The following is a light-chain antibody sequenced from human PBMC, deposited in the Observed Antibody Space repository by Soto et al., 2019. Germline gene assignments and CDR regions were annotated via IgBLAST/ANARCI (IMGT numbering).Light chain of an antibody. CDR2: WAS. CDR1: QSVLYSSNNKNY. V-gene: IGKV4-1*01. J-gene: IGKJ4*01. CDR3: QQYYSTPPT. Sequence: DIVMTQSPDSLAVSLGERATINCKSSQSVLYSSNNKNYLAWYQQKPGQPPKLLIYWASTRESGVPDRFSGSGSGTDFTLTISSLQAEDVAIYYCQQYYSTPPTLGGGNKVEIK.